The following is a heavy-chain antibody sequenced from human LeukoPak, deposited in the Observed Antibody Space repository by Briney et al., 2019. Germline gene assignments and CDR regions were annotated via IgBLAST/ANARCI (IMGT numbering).Heavy chain of an antibody. D-gene: IGHD3-22*01. J-gene: IGHJ3*02. Sequence: PGGSLRLSCAASGFTVSSNYMSWVRQAPGKGLEWVSVIYSGGSTYYADSVKGRFTISRDNSKNTLYLQMNSLRAEDTAVYYCAKDNDSSGYLAAFDIWGQGTMVTVSS. CDR2: IYSGGST. CDR1: GFTVSSNY. CDR3: AKDNDSSGYLAAFDI. V-gene: IGHV3-66*01.